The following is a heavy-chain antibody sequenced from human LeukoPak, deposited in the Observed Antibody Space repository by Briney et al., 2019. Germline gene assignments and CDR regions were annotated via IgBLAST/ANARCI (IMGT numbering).Heavy chain of an antibody. CDR1: GGTFSSYA. CDR3: ARGDYYGSGSYYYFDY. D-gene: IGHD3-10*01. Sequence: SVKVSCKASGGTFSSYAISWVRQAPGQGLEWMGGIIPIFGTANYAQKFQGRVTITADESTSTAYMELSSLRSEDTAVYYCARGDYYGSGSYYYFDYWGQGTLVTVSS. J-gene: IGHJ4*02. CDR2: IIPIFGTA. V-gene: IGHV1-69*13.